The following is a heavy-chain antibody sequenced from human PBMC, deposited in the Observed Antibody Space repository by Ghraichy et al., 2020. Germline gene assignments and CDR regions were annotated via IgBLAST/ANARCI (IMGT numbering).Heavy chain of an antibody. D-gene: IGHD7-27*01. J-gene: IGHJ6*02. CDR3: ARDLTGLYSYYYGMDV. CDR2: VNHSGST. Sequence: SETLSLTCAVYGGSFSDYYWSWIRQPPGKGLEWIGEVNHSGSTNYNPSLKSRVTISVDTSKNQFSLKLSSVTAADTAVYFCARDLTGLYSYYYGMDVWGQGTTVTVSS. CDR1: GGSFSDYY. V-gene: IGHV4-34*01.